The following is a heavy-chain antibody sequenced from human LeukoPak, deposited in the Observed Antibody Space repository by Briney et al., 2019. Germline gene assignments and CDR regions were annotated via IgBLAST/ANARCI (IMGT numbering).Heavy chain of an antibody. CDR2: IYTSGST. J-gene: IGHJ4*02. CDR3: ARTRLPAAIGAFDF. D-gene: IGHD2-2*02. CDR1: GGPISSGDYY. Sequence: SETLSLTCTVSGGPISSGDYYWSWIRRPPGKGLEWIGYIYTSGSTTYNPSLKSRVTISVDTSKNQFSLRLSSVTAADTAVYYCARTRLPAAIGAFDFWGQGTLVTVSS. V-gene: IGHV4-30-4*01.